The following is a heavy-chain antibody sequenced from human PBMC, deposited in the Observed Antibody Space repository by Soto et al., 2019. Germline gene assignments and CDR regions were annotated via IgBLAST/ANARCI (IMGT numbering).Heavy chain of an antibody. Sequence: EVQLVESGGGLVRPGGSLRLSGAASGFTFEVYAMHWVRQAPGKGLGWVSGISWISGSIGYADSVKGRLPISRDNAKNSLYLQMNSLRAEDTALYYCAKVMDYSNYVGYFDYWGQGTLVTVSS. J-gene: IGHJ4*02. CDR1: GFTFEVYA. CDR2: ISWISGSI. V-gene: IGHV3-9*01. D-gene: IGHD4-4*01. CDR3: AKVMDYSNYVGYFDY.